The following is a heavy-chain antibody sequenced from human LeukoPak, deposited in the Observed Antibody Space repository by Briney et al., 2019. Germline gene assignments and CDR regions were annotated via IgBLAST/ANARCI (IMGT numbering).Heavy chain of an antibody. J-gene: IGHJ6*03. Sequence: SETLSLTCTVSGYSISSGYYWGWIRQPPGKGLEWIGSIYHSGSTYYNPSLKSRVTISVDTSKNQFSLKLSSVTAADTAVYYCARGYRSYYYYMDVWGKGTTVTISS. V-gene: IGHV4-38-2*02. CDR3: ARGYRSYYYYMDV. D-gene: IGHD1-26*01. CDR2: IYHSGST. CDR1: GYSISSGYY.